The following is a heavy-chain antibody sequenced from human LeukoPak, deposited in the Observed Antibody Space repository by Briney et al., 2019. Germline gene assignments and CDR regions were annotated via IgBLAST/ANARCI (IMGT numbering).Heavy chain of an antibody. V-gene: IGHV3-30*01. CDR2: ISYDGGNK. J-gene: IGHJ4*02. CDR3: ARGGGRSVWFYYFDY. CDR1: GFTFSDYA. D-gene: IGHD6-19*01. Sequence: GRSLRLSCAASGFTFSDYAVHWVRQAPGKGLEWVAAISYDGGNKYYADSVKGRFTISRDNSKNTLYLQVNSLRVEDTAVYYCARGGGRSVWFYYFDYWGQGTLVTVSS.